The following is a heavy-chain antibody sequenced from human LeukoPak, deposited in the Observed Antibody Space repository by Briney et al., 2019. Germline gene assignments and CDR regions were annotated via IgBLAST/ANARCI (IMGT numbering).Heavy chain of an antibody. Sequence: SETLSLTCTVSGGSISSGGYYWSWIRQPPGKGLEWIGYIYHSGSTYYNPSLKSRVTISVDRSKNQFSLKLSSVTAADTAVYYCARGTVVPAHWGQGTLVTVSS. D-gene: IGHD2-2*01. V-gene: IGHV4-30-2*01. J-gene: IGHJ4*02. CDR2: IYHSGST. CDR3: ARGTVVPAH. CDR1: GGSISSGGYY.